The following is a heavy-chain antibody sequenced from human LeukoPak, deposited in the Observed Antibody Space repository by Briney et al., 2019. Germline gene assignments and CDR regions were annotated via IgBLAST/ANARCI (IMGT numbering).Heavy chain of an antibody. D-gene: IGHD5-18*01. CDR1: GYSISSGSYY. J-gene: IGHJ4*02. CDR2: IYTSGST. CDR3: PIDY. Sequence: SETLSLTCTVSGYSISSGSYYWSWIRQPAGKGLEWIGRIYTSGSTNYNPSLKSRVTISVDTSKNQFSLKLSSVTAADTASYPGPIDYWGQGTLVTVSS. V-gene: IGHV4-61*02.